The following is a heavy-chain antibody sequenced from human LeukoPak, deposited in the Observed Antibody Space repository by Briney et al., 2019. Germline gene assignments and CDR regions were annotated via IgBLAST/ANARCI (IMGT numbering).Heavy chain of an antibody. CDR1: GFTFSSYA. J-gene: IGHJ4*02. D-gene: IGHD5-18*01. Sequence: GGSLRLSCAASGFTFSSYAMSWVRQAPGKGLEWVSAISGSGGSTYYADSVKGRFTISRDNSKNTLYLQMNSLRAEDTAVYYCARDLWLRNYFDYWGQGTLVTVSS. CDR3: ARDLWLRNYFDY. V-gene: IGHV3-23*01. CDR2: ISGSGGST.